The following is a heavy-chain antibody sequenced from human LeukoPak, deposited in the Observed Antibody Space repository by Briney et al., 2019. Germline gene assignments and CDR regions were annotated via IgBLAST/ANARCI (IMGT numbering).Heavy chain of an antibody. D-gene: IGHD1-26*01. Sequence: PPGGSLRLSCAASGFTFSSYAMSWVRQAPGKGLEWVSAISGSGGSTYSADSVKGRFTISRDNSKNTLYLQMNSLRAEDTAVYYCAKEWQWSSYFDYWGQGTLVTVSS. CDR2: ISGSGGST. J-gene: IGHJ4*02. V-gene: IGHV3-23*01. CDR3: AKEWQWSSYFDY. CDR1: GFTFSSYA.